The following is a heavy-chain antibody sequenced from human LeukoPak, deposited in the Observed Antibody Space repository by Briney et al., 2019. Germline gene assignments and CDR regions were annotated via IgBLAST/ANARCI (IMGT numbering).Heavy chain of an antibody. J-gene: IGHJ5*02. CDR3: ARPRTRLAWFDP. D-gene: IGHD6-19*01. CDR1: GGSISSSSYY. CDR2: IYYSGST. Sequence: SSETLSLTCTVSGGSISSSSYYWGWIRQPPGKGLEWIGSIYYSGSTYYNPSLKSRVTISVDTSKNQLSLKLSSLTAADTAVYYCARPRTRLAWFDPWGQGTLVTVSS. V-gene: IGHV4-39*01.